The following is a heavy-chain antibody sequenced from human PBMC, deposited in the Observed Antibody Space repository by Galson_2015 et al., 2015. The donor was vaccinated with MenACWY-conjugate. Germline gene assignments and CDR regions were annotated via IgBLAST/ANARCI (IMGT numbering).Heavy chain of an antibody. CDR3: ARLPAGSEIRYFYGMDV. D-gene: IGHD5-24*01. J-gene: IGHJ6*02. CDR2: INQDGSEK. CDR1: GFTFSSNW. Sequence: LRLSCAASGFTFSSNWMSWVRQAPGKGLEWVANINQDGSEKYYVDSMKGRFTISRGDAKNSLYLQMNSLRAEDTAVYYCARLPAGSEIRYFYGMDVWGQGTTVTVSS. V-gene: IGHV3-7*03.